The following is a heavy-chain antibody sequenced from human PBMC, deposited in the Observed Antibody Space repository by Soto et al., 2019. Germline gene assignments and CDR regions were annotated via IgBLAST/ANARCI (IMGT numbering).Heavy chain of an antibody. Sequence: GGSLRLSCAASGFTFSSYGMHWVRQAPGKGLEWVAVIRYDGSNKYYADSVKGRFTISRDNSKNTLYLQMNSLRAEDTAVYYCAKDLYCGSVSYYNLAVDWGQGTLVTVSS. V-gene: IGHV3-33*06. D-gene: IGHD3-10*01. CDR1: GFTFSSYG. CDR2: IRYDGSNK. J-gene: IGHJ4*02. CDR3: AKDLYCGSVSYYNLAVD.